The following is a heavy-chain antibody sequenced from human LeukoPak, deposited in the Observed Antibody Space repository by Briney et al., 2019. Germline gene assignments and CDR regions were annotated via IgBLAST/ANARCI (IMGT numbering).Heavy chain of an antibody. CDR3: ARDHNWNWFDP. CDR1: GFTFSSYA. V-gene: IGHV4-30-4*01. D-gene: IGHD1-20*01. J-gene: IGHJ5*02. CDR2: IYYSGST. Sequence: LRLSCAASGFTFSSYAMSWVRQPPGKGLEWIGYIYYSGSTYYNPSLKSRVTISVDTSKNQFSLKLSSVTAADTAVYYCARDHNWNWFDPWGQGTLVTVSS.